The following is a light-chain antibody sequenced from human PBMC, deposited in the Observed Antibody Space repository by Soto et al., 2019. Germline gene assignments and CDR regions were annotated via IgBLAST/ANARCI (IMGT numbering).Light chain of an antibody. CDR2: EVS. CDR3: SSYTSSSTLEV. V-gene: IGLV2-14*01. J-gene: IGLJ3*02. CDR1: SSDVGGYNY. Sequence: QSVLTQPASVSGSPGQSITISCTGTSSDVGGYNYVSWYQQHLGKAPKLMIYEVSNRPSGLSNRFSGSKSGNTASLTISGLQAEDEADYYCSSYTSSSTLEVFGGGTKLTVL.